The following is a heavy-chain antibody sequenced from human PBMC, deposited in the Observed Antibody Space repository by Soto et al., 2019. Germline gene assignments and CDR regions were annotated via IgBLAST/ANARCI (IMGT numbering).Heavy chain of an antibody. CDR2: IYYSGST. Sequence: ETLSLTCTVSGGSISSYYWSWIRQPPGKGLEWIGYIYYSGSTNYNPSLKSRVTISVDTSKNQFSLKLSSVTAADTAVYYCARVPHEYPYYYYYGMDVWGHGTTVTLSS. D-gene: IGHD6-6*01. CDR3: ARVPHEYPYYYYYGMDV. CDR1: GGSISSYY. V-gene: IGHV4-59*01. J-gene: IGHJ6*02.